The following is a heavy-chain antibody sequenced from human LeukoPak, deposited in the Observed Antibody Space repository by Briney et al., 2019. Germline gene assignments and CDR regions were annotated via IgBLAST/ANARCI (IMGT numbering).Heavy chain of an antibody. CDR3: AREDSSVYLVNY. CDR2: IWYDGSKK. CDR1: GFTFSSHG. V-gene: IGHV3-33*01. Sequence: HPGGSLRLSCAASGFTFSSHGMHWVRQAPGKGLEWVALIWYDGSKKYYADSVKGRFTISRDDSKNTLCLQMNSLRAEDTAVYYCAREDSSVYLVNYWGQGTLVTVSS. J-gene: IGHJ4*02. D-gene: IGHD3-22*01.